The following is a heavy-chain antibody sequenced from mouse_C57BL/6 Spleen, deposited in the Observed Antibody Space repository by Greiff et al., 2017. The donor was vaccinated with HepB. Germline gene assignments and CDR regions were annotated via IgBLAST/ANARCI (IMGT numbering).Heavy chain of an antibody. CDR3: ARNGGYYGSSSFAY. V-gene: IGHV5-17*01. Sequence: EVQGVESGGGLVKPGGSLKLSCAASGFTFSDYGMHWVRQAPEKGLEWVAYISSGSSTIYYADTVKGRFTISRDNAKNTLFLQMTSLRSEDTAMYYCARNGGYYGSSSFAYWGQGTLVTVSA. J-gene: IGHJ3*01. CDR2: ISSGSSTI. D-gene: IGHD1-1*01. CDR1: GFTFSDYG.